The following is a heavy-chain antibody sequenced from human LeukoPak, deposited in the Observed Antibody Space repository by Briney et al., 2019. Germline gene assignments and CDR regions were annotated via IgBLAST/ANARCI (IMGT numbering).Heavy chain of an antibody. CDR1: GGSISSYY. V-gene: IGHV4-59*01. CDR3: ARGVSRGYSYGRYYMDV. D-gene: IGHD5-18*01. J-gene: IGHJ6*03. Sequence: SETLSLTCTVSGGSISSYYWSWIRQPPGKGLEWIGYIYYSGSTNNNPSLKSRVTISVDKSKNQISLKLSSVTVADTAVYYCARGVSRGYSYGRYYMDVWGKGTTVTVSS. CDR2: IYYSGST.